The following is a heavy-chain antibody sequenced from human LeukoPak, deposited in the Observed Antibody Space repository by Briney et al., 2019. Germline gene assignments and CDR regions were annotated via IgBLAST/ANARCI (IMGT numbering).Heavy chain of an antibody. J-gene: IGHJ4*02. Sequence: GGSLRLSCAASGFTFSSYAVHWVRQAPGKGLEWVAVISYDGSNKYYADSVKGRFTISRDNSKNTLYLQMNSLRAEDTAVYYCARDLAWGAFDYWGQGILVAVSS. D-gene: IGHD7-27*01. V-gene: IGHV3-30*04. CDR1: GFTFSSYA. CDR3: ARDLAWGAFDY. CDR2: ISYDGSNK.